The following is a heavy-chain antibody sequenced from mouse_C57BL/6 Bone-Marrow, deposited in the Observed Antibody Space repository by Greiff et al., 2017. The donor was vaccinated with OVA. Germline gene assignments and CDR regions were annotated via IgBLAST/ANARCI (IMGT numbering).Heavy chain of an antibody. V-gene: IGHV1-64*01. J-gene: IGHJ2*01. D-gene: IGHD2-3*01. Sequence: QVQLQQPGAELVKPGASVKLSCKASGYTFTSYWMHWVKQRPGQGLEWIGMIHPNSGSTNYNEKFKSKATLTVDKSSSTAYMQLSSLTSEDSAVYYCARVEFYDYYFDYWGQGTTLTVSS. CDR1: GYTFTSYW. CDR2: IHPNSGST. CDR3: ARVEFYDYYFDY.